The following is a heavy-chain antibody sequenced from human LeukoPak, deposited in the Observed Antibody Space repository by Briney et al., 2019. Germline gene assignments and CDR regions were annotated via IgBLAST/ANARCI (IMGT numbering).Heavy chain of an antibody. J-gene: IGHJ6*02. CDR3: AREEYSGYVAHYGMDV. V-gene: IGHV4-61*02. CDR1: GGSISSGSYY. D-gene: IGHD5-12*01. CDR2: IYTSGST. Sequence: SQTLSLTCTVSGGSISSGSYYWSWIRQPAGKGLEWIGRIYTSGSTNYNPSLKSRVTISVDTSKNQFSLKLSSVTAADTAVYYCAREEYSGYVAHYGMDVWGQGTTVTVSS.